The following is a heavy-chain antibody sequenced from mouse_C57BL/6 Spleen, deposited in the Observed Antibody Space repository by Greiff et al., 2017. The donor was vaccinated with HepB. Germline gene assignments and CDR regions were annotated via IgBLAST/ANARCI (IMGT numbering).Heavy chain of an antibody. D-gene: IGHD1-1*01. CDR2: IDPSDSDT. V-gene: IGHV1-69*01. J-gene: IGHJ4*01. CDR1: GYTFTSYW. CDR3: ARSHYGSSPYDAMDY. Sequence: QVQLQQPGAELVMPGASVKLSCKASGYTFTSYWMHWVKQRPGQGLEWIGEIDPSDSDTNYNQKFKGKATLTVDKASSTAYMQLSSLTSEDSAVYVCARSHYGSSPYDAMDYWGQGTSVTVSS.